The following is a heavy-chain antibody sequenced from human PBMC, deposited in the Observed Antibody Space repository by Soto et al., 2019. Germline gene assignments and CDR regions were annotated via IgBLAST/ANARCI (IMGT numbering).Heavy chain of an antibody. J-gene: IGHJ4*02. CDR3: ARSLLQGDF. D-gene: IGHD2-21*01. Sequence: QVQLVQSGAEVKKPGASVKISCKASGYTFIHYYIHWVRQAPGQGLEWMAIINPNGGSTNYAQKCQGRVTVTSDTSTTTVSMELNSLESDDTAVYFCARSLLQGDFWGQGTLVTVSS. V-gene: IGHV1-46*01. CDR2: INPNGGST. CDR1: GYTFIHYY.